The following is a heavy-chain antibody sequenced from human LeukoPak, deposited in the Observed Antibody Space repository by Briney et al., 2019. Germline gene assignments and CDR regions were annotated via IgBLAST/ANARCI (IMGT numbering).Heavy chain of an antibody. J-gene: IGHJ4*02. Sequence: GGSLRLSCAASGYTFSTYWMTWVRQAPGKGLEWVASIKQDGSETYYMESVQGRFTISRDNDMNFLYLQLSSLRAEDTAVYYCTRENSGSLSLEYWGQGTLVTVSS. CDR1: GYTFSTYW. CDR3: TRENSGSLSLEY. D-gene: IGHD1-26*01. V-gene: IGHV3-7*01. CDR2: IKQDGSET.